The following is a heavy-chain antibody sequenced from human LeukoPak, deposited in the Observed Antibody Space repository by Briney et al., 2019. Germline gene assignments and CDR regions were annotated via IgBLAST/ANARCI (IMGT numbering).Heavy chain of an antibody. J-gene: IGHJ4*02. CDR1: GGTFISYA. Sequence: GASVKVSCKASGGTFISYAISWVRQAPGQGLEWMGGIIPIFGTANYAQKFQGRVTITTDESTSTAYMELSSLRSEDTAVYYCARSPTSMVRGVISPSYFDYWGQGTLVTVSS. V-gene: IGHV1-69*05. CDR3: ARSPTSMVRGVISPSYFDY. D-gene: IGHD3-10*01. CDR2: IIPIFGTA.